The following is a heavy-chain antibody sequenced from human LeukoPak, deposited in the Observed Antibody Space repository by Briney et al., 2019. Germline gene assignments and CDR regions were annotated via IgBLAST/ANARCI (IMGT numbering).Heavy chain of an antibody. CDR3: ARDQHSSGWYYFDY. V-gene: IGHV3-30-3*01. CDR1: GFTFSSYA. CDR2: ISYDESNK. D-gene: IGHD6-19*01. J-gene: IGHJ4*02. Sequence: GGSLRLSCAASGFTFSSYAMHWVRQAPGKGLEWVAVISYDESNKYYADSVKGRFTISRDNSKNTLYLQMNSLRAEDAAVYYCARDQHSSGWYYFDYWGQGTLVTVSS.